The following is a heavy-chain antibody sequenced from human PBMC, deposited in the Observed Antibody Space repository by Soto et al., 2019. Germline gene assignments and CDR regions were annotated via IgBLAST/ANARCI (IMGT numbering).Heavy chain of an antibody. CDR1: GFTFSSYS. CDR3: ARVDFWSGYPSYGY. D-gene: IGHD3-3*01. Sequence: KAGGSLRLSCAASGFTFSSYSMNWVRQAPGKGLEWVSSISSSSSYIYYADSVKGRFTISRDNAKNSLYLQMNSLRAEDTAVYYCARVDFWSGYPSYGYWGQGTLVTVSS. CDR2: ISSSSSYI. J-gene: IGHJ4*02. V-gene: IGHV3-21*01.